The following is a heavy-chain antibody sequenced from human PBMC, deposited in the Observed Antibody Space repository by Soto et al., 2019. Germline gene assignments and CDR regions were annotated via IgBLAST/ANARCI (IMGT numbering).Heavy chain of an antibody. Sequence: XATLSLTSAVYGGSFSGYYWSWIRQPPGKGLEWIGEINHSGSTNYNPSLKSRVTISVDTSKNQFSLKLSSVTAADTAVYYCARDVYGLWGQGTLVTVSS. CDR2: INHSGST. CDR1: GGSFSGYY. D-gene: IGHD2-8*01. J-gene: IGHJ4*02. CDR3: ARDVYGL. V-gene: IGHV4-34*01.